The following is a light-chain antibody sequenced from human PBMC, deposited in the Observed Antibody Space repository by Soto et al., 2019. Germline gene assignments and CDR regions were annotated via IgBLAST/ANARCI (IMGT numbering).Light chain of an antibody. CDR3: GTWDNSLNGGV. Sequence: QSVLTQPPSVSAAPGQQVTIACSGSGSNIGVHSVSWYQQLPGTAPKLLIYENHKRPSGIPDRFSGSKSGTSATLGITGLQTGDEADYYCGTWDNSLNGGVFGGGTKLTVL. V-gene: IGLV1-51*02. CDR2: ENH. CDR1: GSNIGVHS. J-gene: IGLJ3*02.